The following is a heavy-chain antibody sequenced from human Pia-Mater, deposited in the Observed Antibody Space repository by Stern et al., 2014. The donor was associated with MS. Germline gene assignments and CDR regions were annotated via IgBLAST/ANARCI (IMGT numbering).Heavy chain of an antibody. J-gene: IGHJ4*02. CDR2: LNTHTGNT. V-gene: IGHV7-4-1*02. D-gene: IGHD6-13*01. CDR1: GFTFNRYS. Sequence: VQLVQSGAEMKKPGASVKVSCKTSGFTFNRYSINWVRQAPGQGLEWMGWLNTHTGNTIYAQGFTGRFVFSLEYSARTASLEISGLKAEDTAVYYGARPITASDHTFDYWGQGTLVTVSS. CDR3: ARPITASDHTFDY.